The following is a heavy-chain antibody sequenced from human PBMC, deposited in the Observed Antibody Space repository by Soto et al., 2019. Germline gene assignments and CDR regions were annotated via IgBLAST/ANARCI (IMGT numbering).Heavy chain of an antibody. D-gene: IGHD6-19*01. CDR2: VHPGDSET. J-gene: IGHJ6*02. CDR3: ARPTPPSSGWTFGMDV. Sequence: VSHKICYKGAEGKCIVHGGGWVRPKHGKGLEWMGVVHPGDSETRYSPSFEGHVTISADRSINTAYLLLSSLRASDSAIYYCARPTPPSSGWTFGMDVWGPRTTVPVFS. V-gene: IGHV5-51*01. CDR1: EGKCIVHG.